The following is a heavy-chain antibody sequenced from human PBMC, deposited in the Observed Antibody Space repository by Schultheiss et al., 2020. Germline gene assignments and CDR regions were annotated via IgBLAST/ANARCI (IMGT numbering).Heavy chain of an antibody. J-gene: IGHJ4*02. D-gene: IGHD6-19*01. CDR3: AKVSYSSDYYFDN. Sequence: GGSLRLSCAASGFTFDDYAMHWVRQAPGKGLEWVSGISWNSGSIGYADSVKGRFTISRDNSKNTLYLQMNSLRAEDTAVYYCAKVSYSSDYYFDNWGQGNLVTVSS. CDR1: GFTFDDYA. V-gene: IGHV3-9*01. CDR2: ISWNSGSI.